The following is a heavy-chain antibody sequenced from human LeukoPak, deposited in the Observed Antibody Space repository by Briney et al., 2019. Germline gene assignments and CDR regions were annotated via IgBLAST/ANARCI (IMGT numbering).Heavy chain of an antibody. Sequence: GGSLRLSCAASGFTFSSYAMSWVRQAPGKGLEWASAISGSGGSTYYADSVKGRFTISRDNSKNTLYLQMNSLRAEDTAVYYCARPYYGSGKYNWFDPWGQGTLVTVSS. CDR3: ARPYYGSGKYNWFDP. V-gene: IGHV3-23*01. CDR2: ISGSGGST. D-gene: IGHD3-10*01. J-gene: IGHJ5*02. CDR1: GFTFSSYA.